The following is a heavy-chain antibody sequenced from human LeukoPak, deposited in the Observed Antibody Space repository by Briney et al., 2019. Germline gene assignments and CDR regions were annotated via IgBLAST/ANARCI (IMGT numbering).Heavy chain of an antibody. J-gene: IGHJ6*03. V-gene: IGHV3-30*04. Sequence: GGSLRLSCAASGFTFSSYAMHWVRQAPGKGLEWVAVISYDGSNKYYADSVKGRFTISRDNSKNTLYLQMNSLRAEDTAVYYCAREGYYDFWSGYSNLYYYYYYYMDVWGKGTTVTVSS. D-gene: IGHD3-3*01. CDR3: AREGYYDFWSGYSNLYYYYYYYMDV. CDR2: ISYDGSNK. CDR1: GFTFSSYA.